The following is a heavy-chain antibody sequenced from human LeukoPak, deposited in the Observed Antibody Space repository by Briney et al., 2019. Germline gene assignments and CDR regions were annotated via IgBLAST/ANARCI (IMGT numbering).Heavy chain of an antibody. CDR3: AKAPSGFLLLWYFDL. CDR1: GFTFSNYA. Sequence: GGSLRLSCAASGFTFSNYAMSWVRQAPGKGLEWVSAISGSGGSTYYADSVKGRFTISRDNSKNRLYLQMNSLRAEDTAVYYCAKAPSGFLLLWYFDLWGRGTLVTVSS. J-gene: IGHJ2*01. CDR2: ISGSGGST. V-gene: IGHV3-23*01. D-gene: IGHD2/OR15-2a*01.